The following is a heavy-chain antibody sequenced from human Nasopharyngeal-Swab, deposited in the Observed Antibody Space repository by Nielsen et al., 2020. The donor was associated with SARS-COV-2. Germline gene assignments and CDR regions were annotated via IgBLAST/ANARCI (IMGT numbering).Heavy chain of an antibody. CDR3: TTGDGAFDI. D-gene: IGHD5-24*01. CDR2: IKSKTDGGTT. V-gene: IGHV3-15*01. Sequence: GESLKISCAAPGFTFSNAWMSWVRQAPGKGLEWVGRIKSKTDGGTTDYAAPVKGRFTISRDDSKNTLYLQMNSLKTEDTAVYYCTTGDGAFDIWGQGTMVTVSS. CDR1: GFTFSNAW. J-gene: IGHJ3*02.